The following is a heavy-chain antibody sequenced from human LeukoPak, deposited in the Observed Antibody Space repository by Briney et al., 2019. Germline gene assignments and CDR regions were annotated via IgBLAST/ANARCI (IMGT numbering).Heavy chain of an antibody. Sequence: GGSLRLSCAASGFTVSSNYMSWVRQAPGKGLDWVSVIYSGGGTYYADSVKGRFTVSRDNSKNTLYLQMNSLRVDDTAMYYCARNQDYGGFDFWGQGTLVTVSS. D-gene: IGHD4-23*01. CDR3: ARNQDYGGFDF. J-gene: IGHJ4*02. CDR2: IYSGGGT. CDR1: GFTVSSNY. V-gene: IGHV3-66*01.